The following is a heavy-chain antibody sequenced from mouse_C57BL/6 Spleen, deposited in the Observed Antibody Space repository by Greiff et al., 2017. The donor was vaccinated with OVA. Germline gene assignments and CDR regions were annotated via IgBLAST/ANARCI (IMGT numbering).Heavy chain of an antibody. D-gene: IGHD4-1*02. CDR2: LNPGSGGT. Sequence: VQLQESGAELVRPGTSVKVSCKASGYAFTNYLIEWVKQRPGQGLAWIGVLNPGSGGTNYHEKFKGKATLTADKSSSSAYMQLSSLTSEDSAVYVVAREGATGTGYFDYWGQGTPLTVSS. CDR3: AREGATGTGYFDY. J-gene: IGHJ2*01. CDR1: GYAFTNYL. V-gene: IGHV1-54*01.